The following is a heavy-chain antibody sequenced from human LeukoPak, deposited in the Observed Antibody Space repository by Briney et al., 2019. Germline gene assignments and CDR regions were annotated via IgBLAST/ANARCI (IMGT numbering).Heavy chain of an antibody. CDR1: GFTFSNYW. Sequence: PGGSLRLSCAPSGFTFSNYWMSWVRQAPGKGLEWVANIKEDGSEKYYVDSVKGRFTISRDNAKNSLYLQMNSLRAEDTAVYYCARDYYYDSSGYSHAFDIWGQGTMVTVSS. CDR2: IKEDGSEK. J-gene: IGHJ3*02. CDR3: ARDYYYDSSGYSHAFDI. V-gene: IGHV3-7*01. D-gene: IGHD3-22*01.